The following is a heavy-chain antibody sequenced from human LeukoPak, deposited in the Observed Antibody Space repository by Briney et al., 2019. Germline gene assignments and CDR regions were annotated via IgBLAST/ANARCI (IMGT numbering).Heavy chain of an antibody. J-gene: IGHJ4*02. D-gene: IGHD3-10*01. CDR3: AKVEEGGSGSYYPYFGY. Sequence: GGSLRLSCAASGFTFSSYAMSWVRQAPGKGLEWVSAISGSGSSTYYADSVKGRFTISRDNSKNTLYLQMNSLRAEDTAVYYCAKVEEGGSGSYYPYFGYWGQGTLVTVSS. CDR1: GFTFSSYA. V-gene: IGHV3-23*01. CDR2: ISGSGSST.